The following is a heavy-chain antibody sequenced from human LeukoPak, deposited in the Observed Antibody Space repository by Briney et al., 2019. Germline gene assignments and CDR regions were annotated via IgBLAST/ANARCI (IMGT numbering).Heavy chain of an antibody. V-gene: IGHV3-30-3*01. CDR1: GFTFSTYA. CDR2: ISYDGSNK. CDR3: ARAGLGILYYFDY. Sequence: GGSLRLSCAASGFTFSTYAMHWVRQAPGKGLEWVALISYDGSNKYYVDSVKGRFTISRDNSKNTLYVQMNSLRAEDTAVYYCARAGLGILYYFDYWGQGALVTVSS. D-gene: IGHD2/OR15-2a*01. J-gene: IGHJ4*02.